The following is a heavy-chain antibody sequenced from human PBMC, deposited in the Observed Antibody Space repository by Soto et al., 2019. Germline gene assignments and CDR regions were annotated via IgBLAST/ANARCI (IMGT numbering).Heavy chain of an antibody. Sequence: SVKVSCKASGYTFTSYAIHWVRQAPGQGLDWMGGIIPIFGTANYAQKFQGRVTITADESTSTAYMELSSLRSEDTSVYYCACRRRSPTQTYCGYYGMDVCGERTTVTDSP. D-gene: IGHD2-21*02. CDR2: IIPIFGTA. CDR1: GYTFTSYA. J-gene: IGHJ6*04. CDR3: ACRRRSPTQTYCGYYGMDV. V-gene: IGHV1-69*13.